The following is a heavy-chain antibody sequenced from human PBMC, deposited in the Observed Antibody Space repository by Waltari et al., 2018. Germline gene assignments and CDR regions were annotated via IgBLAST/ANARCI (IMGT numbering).Heavy chain of an antibody. V-gene: IGHV3-48*04. CDR1: GFIFSTYS. Sequence: EVQLVESGGDLVQPGGSLRLSCAASGFIFSTYSMNWFRQAPGKGLEWLSYIRGSSRTIYYAGSVKGRFTSSRDNAKNSLYLHMNSLRAEDTAIYYCARDKTPVDYRGQGTLVTVSS. D-gene: IGHD2-15*01. CDR2: IRGSSRTI. J-gene: IGHJ4*02. CDR3: ARDKTPVDY.